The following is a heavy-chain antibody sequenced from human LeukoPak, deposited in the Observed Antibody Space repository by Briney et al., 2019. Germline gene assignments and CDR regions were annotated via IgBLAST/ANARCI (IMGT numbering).Heavy chain of an antibody. D-gene: IGHD3-10*01. CDR2: INTNTGNP. CDR3: ARVGFGELLYYFDY. J-gene: IGHJ4*02. V-gene: IGHV7-4-1*02. CDR1: GYTFTSYA. Sequence: ASVKVSCKASGYTFTSYAMNWVRQAPGQGLEWMGWINTNTGNPTYAQGFTGRFVFSLDTSVSTAYLQISSLKAEDTAVYYCARVGFGELLYYFDYWGQGTLVTVSS.